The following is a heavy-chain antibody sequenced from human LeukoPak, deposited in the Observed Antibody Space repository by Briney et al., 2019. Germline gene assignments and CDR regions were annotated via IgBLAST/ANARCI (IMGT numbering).Heavy chain of an antibody. D-gene: IGHD2-2*01. CDR3: ARDPYCSSTSCYGGYCYGMDV. Sequence: GGSLRLSCAASGFTVSSNYMSWVRQAPGKGLEWVSVIYSGGSTYYADSVKGRFTISRDNSKNTLYLQMNSLRAEDTAVYYCARDPYCSSTSCYGGYCYGMDVWGQGTTVTVSS. V-gene: IGHV3-66*02. CDR1: GFTVSSNY. J-gene: IGHJ6*02. CDR2: IYSGGST.